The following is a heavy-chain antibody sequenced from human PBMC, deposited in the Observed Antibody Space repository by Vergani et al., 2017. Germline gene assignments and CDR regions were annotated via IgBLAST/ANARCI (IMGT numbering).Heavy chain of an antibody. D-gene: IGHD3-22*01. CDR1: GYTFTSYG. V-gene: IGHV1-18*04. CDR3: ARGEKYYYDSSGYYPPYYYNYYMDV. J-gene: IGHJ6*03. Sequence: QVQLVQSGAEVKKPGASVKVSCKASGYTFTSYGISWVRQAPGQGLEWMGWISAYNRNTNYAQQLQGRATMTTYTSTSTAYMELRSLRSDDTAVYYCARGEKYYYDSSGYYPPYYYNYYMDVWGKGTTVTVSS. CDR2: ISAYNRNT.